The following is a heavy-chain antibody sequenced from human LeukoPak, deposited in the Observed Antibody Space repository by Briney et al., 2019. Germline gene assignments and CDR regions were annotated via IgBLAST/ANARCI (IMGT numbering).Heavy chain of an antibody. D-gene: IGHD5-12*01. Sequence: GAPVKVSCKASGYTFTSYDINWVRQATGQGLEWMGWMNPNSGNTGYAQKFQGRVTITRNTSISTAYMELSSLRSEDTAVYYCARGLYGGYVGYYFDYWGQGTLVTVSS. V-gene: IGHV1-8*03. CDR2: MNPNSGNT. CDR3: ARGLYGGYVGYYFDY. J-gene: IGHJ4*02. CDR1: GYTFTSYD.